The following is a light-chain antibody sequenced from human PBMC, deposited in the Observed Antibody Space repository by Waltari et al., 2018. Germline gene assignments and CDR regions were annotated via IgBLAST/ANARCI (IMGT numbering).Light chain of an antibody. V-gene: IGLV4-69*01. CDR1: SGHSNYA. J-gene: IGLJ3*02. CDR2: LNSDGTH. CDR3: QTWGTGIRV. Sequence: QLVLTQSPSASASLGASVKLTCTLSSGHSNYAIAWHQQQPGKGPRYLMKLNSDGTHHQGDGIPASFSGSGSGAERYLTLSSLQSEDEADYYCQTWGTGIRVFGGGTKLTVL.